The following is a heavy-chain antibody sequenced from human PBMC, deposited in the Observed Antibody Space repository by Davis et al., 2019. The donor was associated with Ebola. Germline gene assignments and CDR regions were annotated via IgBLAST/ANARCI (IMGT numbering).Heavy chain of an antibody. D-gene: IGHD7-27*01. V-gene: IGHV1-2*02. Sequence: ASVKVSCKASGHTFSGYYIHWVRQAPGQGLEWMGWINPNSGGTNYAQKFQGRVTMTRDTSISTAYMELSRLRSDDTAVYYCARSGDLFYYYYMDVWGKGTTVTVSS. J-gene: IGHJ6*03. CDR3: ARSGDLFYYYYMDV. CDR1: GHTFSGYY. CDR2: INPNSGGT.